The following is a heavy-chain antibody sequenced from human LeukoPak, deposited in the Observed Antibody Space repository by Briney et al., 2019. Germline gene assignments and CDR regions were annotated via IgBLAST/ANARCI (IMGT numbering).Heavy chain of an antibody. V-gene: IGHV3-23*01. CDR2: VSGSGGNT. CDR1: RFTLSSYA. Sequence: GGSLRLSCAASRFTLSSYAMTWVRQAPGKGLEWVSGVSGSGGNTYYADSVKGRFTISRDSSKNTLYLQMNSLRAEDTAVYYCAKENTVLTQIRGAFDIWGQGTMVTVSS. D-gene: IGHD4-23*01. CDR3: AKENTVLTQIRGAFDI. J-gene: IGHJ3*02.